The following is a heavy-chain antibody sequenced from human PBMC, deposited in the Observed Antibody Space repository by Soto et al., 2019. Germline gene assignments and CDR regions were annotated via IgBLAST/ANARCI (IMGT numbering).Heavy chain of an antibody. CDR1: GYTFTNYY. CDR3: AREPNESYYFDY. Sequence: QVHLVQSGAEVKKPGASVKVSCKASGYTFTNYYIHWVRQAPGQGLEWLGIIRPSGGRTEYAQRFKGRVTMTRDTSTSTVYMELTSLTSEDTAVYYWAREPNESYYFDYWGQGTLVTVSS. CDR2: IRPSGGRT. D-gene: IGHD5-18*01. J-gene: IGHJ4*02. V-gene: IGHV1-46*01.